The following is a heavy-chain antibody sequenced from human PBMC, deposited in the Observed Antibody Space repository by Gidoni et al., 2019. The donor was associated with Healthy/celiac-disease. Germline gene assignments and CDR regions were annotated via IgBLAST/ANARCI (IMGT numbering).Heavy chain of an antibody. Sequence: QVQLQESGPGLVKPSETLSLTCTVSGGSISSYFWSWIRQPPGKRLEWIGYIYYSGSTNYNPSLKSRVTISVDTSKNQFSLKLSSVTAADTAVYYCARSPWAGFDYWGQGPLVTVSS. CDR1: GGSISSYF. CDR3: ARSPWAGFDY. V-gene: IGHV4-59*01. D-gene: IGHD3-16*01. J-gene: IGHJ4*02. CDR2: IYYSGST.